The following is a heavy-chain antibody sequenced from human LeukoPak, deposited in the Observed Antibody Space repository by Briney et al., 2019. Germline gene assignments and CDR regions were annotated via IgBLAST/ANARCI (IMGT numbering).Heavy chain of an antibody. CDR3: AKVTDSSGYGWCDY. D-gene: IGHD3-22*01. CDR2: IRYDGSNK. V-gene: IGHV3-30*02. Sequence: GGSLRLSCAASGFTFSSYGMHWVRQAPGKGLEWVAFIRYDGSNKYYADSVKGRFTISRDNSKNSLYLQMNSLRAEDTALYYCAKVTDSSGYGWCDYWGQGTLVTVSS. CDR1: GFTFSSYG. J-gene: IGHJ4*02.